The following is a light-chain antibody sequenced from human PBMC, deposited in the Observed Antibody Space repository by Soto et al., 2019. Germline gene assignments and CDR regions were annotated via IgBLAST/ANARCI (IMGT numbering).Light chain of an antibody. J-gene: IGKJ1*01. CDR2: DAS. Sequence: DIQMTQSPSTLPASIGDRVTITCRASQSINNRLAWYQQMPGKAPNLLIYDASTLESGVPSRFRGSGSETEFTLTISGLQPDDFATYYCQQFIDGWTFGQGTKVEIK. CDR3: QQFIDGWT. CDR1: QSINNR. V-gene: IGKV1-5*01.